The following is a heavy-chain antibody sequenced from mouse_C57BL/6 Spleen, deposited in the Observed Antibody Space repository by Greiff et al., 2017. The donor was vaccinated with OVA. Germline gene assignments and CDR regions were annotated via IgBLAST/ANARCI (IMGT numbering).Heavy chain of an antibody. CDR2: IDPSDSET. D-gene: IGHD2-4*01. CDR3: ARWDYDYDGGFAY. J-gene: IGHJ3*01. CDR1: GYTFTSYW. V-gene: IGHV1-52*01. Sequence: QVQLQQSGAELVRPGSSVKLSCKASGYTFTSYWMHWVKQRPIQGLEWIGNIDPSDSETHYNQKFKDKATLTVDKSSSTAYMQLSSLTSEDSAVYYCARWDYDYDGGFAYWGQGTLVTVSA.